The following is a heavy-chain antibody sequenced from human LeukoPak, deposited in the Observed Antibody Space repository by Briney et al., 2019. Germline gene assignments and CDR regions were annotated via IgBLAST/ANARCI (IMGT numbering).Heavy chain of an antibody. Sequence: GGSLRLSCAASGFTFSSYAMSWVRQAPGKGLEWVSAISGSGGSTYYADSVKGRFTISRDNSKNTLYLQMNSLRAEDTAVYYCAKDLTQQYSSGWYDYWGQGTLVTVSS. CDR3: AKDLTQQYSSGWYDY. V-gene: IGHV3-23*01. CDR1: GFTFSSYA. CDR2: ISGSGGST. D-gene: IGHD6-19*01. J-gene: IGHJ4*02.